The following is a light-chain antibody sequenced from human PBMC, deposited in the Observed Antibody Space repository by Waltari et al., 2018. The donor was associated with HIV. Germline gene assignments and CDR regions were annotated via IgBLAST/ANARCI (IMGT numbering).Light chain of an antibody. J-gene: IGLJ2*01. Sequence: QSALTQPPSVSGAPGQSVTISCSGSNSNIGAGFAVHWYQQVPGTAPRPLIYDNNKRPSGVPDRFSGSKSGTSASLAINGLQSEDEADYYCQSYDSRLSGSVVFGGGTKVTVL. CDR2: DNN. CDR3: QSYDSRLSGSVV. CDR1: NSNIGAGFA. V-gene: IGLV1-40*01.